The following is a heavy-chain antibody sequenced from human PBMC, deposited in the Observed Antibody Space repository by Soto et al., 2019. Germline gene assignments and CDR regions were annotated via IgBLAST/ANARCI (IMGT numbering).Heavy chain of an antibody. Sequence: YTLTLPCTISGDGISSHSAAWNCIKQNPSRGLEWLGRTYYRSKWYNDYAVYVKSRITINTATSKNQCSLQLNSVTPEDTAVYYCARSTRTICGRVPHSPYNGFDPWGQGTLV. CDR2: TYYRSKWYN. V-gene: IGHV6-1*01. CDR1: GDGISSHSAA. J-gene: IGHJ5*02. D-gene: IGHD3-9*01. CDR3: ARSTRTICGRVPHSPYNGFDP.